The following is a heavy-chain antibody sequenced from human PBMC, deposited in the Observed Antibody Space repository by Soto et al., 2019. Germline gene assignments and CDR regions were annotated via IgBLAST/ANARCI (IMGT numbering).Heavy chain of an antibody. D-gene: IGHD1-1*01. CDR2: IIPIFGTA. CDR3: ASQTGTTGNSFYGMDV. J-gene: IGHJ6*02. Sequence: QVQLVQSGAEVKKPGSSVKVSCKASGGTFSRYGISWVRQAPGQGLEWMGGIIPIFGTANYAQKFQGRVTNTSDEFTSTAYMELSSLRSEDTVLYYSASQTGTTGNSFYGMDVGGQWTTVTVSS. CDR1: GGTFSRYG. V-gene: IGHV1-69*05.